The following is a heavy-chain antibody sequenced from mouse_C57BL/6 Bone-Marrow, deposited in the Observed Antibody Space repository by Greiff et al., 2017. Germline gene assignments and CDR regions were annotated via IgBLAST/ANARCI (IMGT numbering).Heavy chain of an antibody. CDR2: IDPENGDT. Sequence: EVQLQQSGAELVRPGASVKLSCTASGFNIKDDYMHWVKQRPEQGLEWIGWIDPENGDTEYASKFQGKATITADTSSNTAYLQLSSLTSEDTAVYYCTTFYEGDYWGQGTTLTVSS. D-gene: IGHD2-3*01. CDR3: TTFYEGDY. CDR1: GFNIKDDY. V-gene: IGHV14-4*01. J-gene: IGHJ2*01.